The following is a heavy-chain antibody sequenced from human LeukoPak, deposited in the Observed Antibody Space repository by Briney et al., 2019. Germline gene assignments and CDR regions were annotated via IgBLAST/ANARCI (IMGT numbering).Heavy chain of an antibody. J-gene: IGHJ6*02. CDR1: GFTFSTYS. CDR3: ARVWPMDV. Sequence: QPGGSLRLSCAASGFTFSTYSMSWVRQAPGKGLEWVSGISDSGGRTNYADSVKGRFTISRDSSKNTLYLQMNSLRVEDTAVYYCARVWPMDVWGQGTTVTVSS. CDR2: ISDSGGRT. V-gene: IGHV3-23*01.